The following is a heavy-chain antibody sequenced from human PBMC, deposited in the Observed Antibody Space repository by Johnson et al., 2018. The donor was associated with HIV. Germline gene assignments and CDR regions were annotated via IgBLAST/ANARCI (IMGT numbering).Heavy chain of an antibody. CDR1: GFTFSSYG. CDR2: ISYDGTNK. CDR3: ARIDYSNYEEAFDI. V-gene: IGHV3-30*03. J-gene: IGHJ3*02. Sequence: QVQLVESGGGVVRPGGSLRISCAASGFTFSSYGMHWVRQAPGKGLEWVAVISYDGTNKYYADSVKGRFTISRDNSKNTLYLQMNSLRAEDTAVYYCARIDYSNYEEAFDIWGQGTMVTVSS. D-gene: IGHD4-11*01.